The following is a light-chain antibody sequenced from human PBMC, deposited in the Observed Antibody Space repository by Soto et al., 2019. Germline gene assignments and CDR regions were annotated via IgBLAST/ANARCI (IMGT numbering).Light chain of an antibody. CDR1: QSISRS. CDR2: AAS. J-gene: IGKJ1*01. CDR3: QHCNSSSET. Sequence: DIPITQSPTTLSASVGDRVTITCRARQSISRSLHWYQQKPGKAPNLLIYAASSLKSGVPSRFSGSGSGTEFTLTISSLQPEDFATYYCQHCNSSSETFGQGTKVDIK. V-gene: IGKV1-39*01.